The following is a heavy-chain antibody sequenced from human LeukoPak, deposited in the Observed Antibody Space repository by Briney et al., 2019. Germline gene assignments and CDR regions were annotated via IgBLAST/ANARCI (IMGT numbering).Heavy chain of an antibody. V-gene: IGHV1-18*01. D-gene: IGHD3-22*01. CDR2: ISAYNGNT. Sequence: GASVKVSCKTSGYTFTSYGITWVRQAPGQGLEWMGWISAYNGNTNYTWKLQGRVTMTTDTSTSTAYMELSSLRSEDTAVYYCAREHYDSSGYSNWFDPWGQGTLVTVSS. CDR3: AREHYDSSGYSNWFDP. CDR1: GYTFTSYG. J-gene: IGHJ5*02.